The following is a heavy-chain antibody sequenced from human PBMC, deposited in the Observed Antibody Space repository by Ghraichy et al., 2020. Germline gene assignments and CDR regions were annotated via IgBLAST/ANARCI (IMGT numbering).Heavy chain of an antibody. V-gene: IGHV3-21*01. Sequence: GGSLRLSCAASGFTFSSYSMNWVRQAPGKGLEWVSSISSSSSYIYYADSVKGRFTISRDNAKNSLYLQMNSLRAEDTAVYYCARDRPYCSGGSCYPFGYYYYGMDVWGQGTTVNVSS. CDR2: ISSSSSYI. J-gene: IGHJ6*02. CDR1: GFTFSSYS. D-gene: IGHD2-15*01. CDR3: ARDRPYCSGGSCYPFGYYYYGMDV.